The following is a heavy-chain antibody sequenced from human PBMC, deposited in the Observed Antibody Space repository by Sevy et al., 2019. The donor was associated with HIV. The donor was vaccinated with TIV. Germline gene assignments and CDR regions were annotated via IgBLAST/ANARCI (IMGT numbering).Heavy chain of an antibody. CDR2: MNTDGSST. Sequence: GGSLRLSCEASGFDFSSHWMQWVRQAPGKGLVCVSRMNTDGSSTNYADSVKGRFTISRDNAKNTLYLEMNNLRDEDTALYYCATPRFDFWGPGTLVTVSS. CDR3: ATPRFDF. CDR1: GFDFSSHW. J-gene: IGHJ4*02. V-gene: IGHV3-74*01.